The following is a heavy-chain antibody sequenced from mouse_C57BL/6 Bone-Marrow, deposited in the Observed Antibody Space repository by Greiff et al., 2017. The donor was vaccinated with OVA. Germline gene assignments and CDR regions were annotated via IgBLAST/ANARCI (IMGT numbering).Heavy chain of an antibody. CDR2: IYPGDGDT. D-gene: IGHD2-3*01. Sequence: QVQLKESGPELVKPGASVKISCKASGYAFSSSWMNWVKQRPGKGLEWIGRIYPGDGDTNYNGKFKGKATLTAEKSSSTAYMQLSSLTSEDSAVYVCARTGGWLLRDYWGQGTTLTVSS. J-gene: IGHJ2*01. CDR3: ARTGGWLLRDY. CDR1: GYAFSSSW. V-gene: IGHV1-82*01.